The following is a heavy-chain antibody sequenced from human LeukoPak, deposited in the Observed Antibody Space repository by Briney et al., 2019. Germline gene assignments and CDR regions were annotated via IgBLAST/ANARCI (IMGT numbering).Heavy chain of an antibody. D-gene: IGHD4-11*01. CDR2: IRYDGSNK. V-gene: IGHV3-30*02. J-gene: IGHJ4*02. Sequence: GGSLRLSCAASGFTFSSYGMHWVRQAPGKGLEWVAFIRYDGSNKYYADSVKGRFTISRDNAKNSLYLQMNSLRAEDTAVYYCAREDHSNYNYWGQGTLVTVSS. CDR3: AREDHSNYNY. CDR1: GFTFSSYG.